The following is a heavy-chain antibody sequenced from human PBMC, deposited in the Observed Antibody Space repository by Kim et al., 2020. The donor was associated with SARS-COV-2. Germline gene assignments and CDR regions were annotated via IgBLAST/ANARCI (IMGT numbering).Heavy chain of an antibody. Sequence: SLKSPVTISVDTSQNPFSLKLSSVTAADTAVYYCARDGMVRGVISYGMDVWGQGTTVTVSS. CDR3: ARDGMVRGVISYGMDV. V-gene: IGHV4-31*01. D-gene: IGHD3-10*01. J-gene: IGHJ6*02.